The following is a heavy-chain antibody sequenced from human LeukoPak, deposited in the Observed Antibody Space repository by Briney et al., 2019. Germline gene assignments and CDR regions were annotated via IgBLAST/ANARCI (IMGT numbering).Heavy chain of an antibody. CDR1: GFIFSSYS. CDR3: ANPRGYGVDY. CDR2: ISSGGSTI. Sequence: PGGSLRLSCATSGFIFSSYSMNWVRQAPGKGLVWVAYISSGGSTIYYADSVKGRFTISRDNSKNTLYLQMNSLRAEDTAVYYCANPRGYGVDYWGQGTLVTVSS. V-gene: IGHV3-48*01. J-gene: IGHJ4*02. D-gene: IGHD4/OR15-4a*01.